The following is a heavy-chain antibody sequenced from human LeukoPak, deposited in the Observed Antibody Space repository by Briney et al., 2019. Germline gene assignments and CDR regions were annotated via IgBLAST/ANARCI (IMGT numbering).Heavy chain of an antibody. CDR3: ARPDYYDSSGYLY. D-gene: IGHD3-22*01. Sequence: SVKVSCKASGGTFSSYAISWVRQAPGQGLEWMGRIIPIFGIANYAQKFQGRVTITADKSTSTAYMALSSLRSEDTAVYYCARPDYYDSSGYLYWGQGTLVTVSS. J-gene: IGHJ4*02. CDR2: IIPIFGIA. CDR1: GGTFSSYA. V-gene: IGHV1-69*04.